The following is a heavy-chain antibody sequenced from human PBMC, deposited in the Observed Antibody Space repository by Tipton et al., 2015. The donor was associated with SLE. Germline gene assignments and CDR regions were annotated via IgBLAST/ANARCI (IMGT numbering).Heavy chain of an antibody. D-gene: IGHD1-26*01. V-gene: IGHV4-34*01. J-gene: IGHJ4*02. CDR2: INHSGST. CDR1: GGSFSGYY. CDR3: ARGGGWELWYFDY. Sequence: LRLSCAVYGGSFSGYYWSWIRQPPGKGLEWIREINHSGSTNYNPSLKSRVTISVDTSKNQFSLKLSSVTAADTAVYYCARGGGWELWYFDYWGQGTLVTVSS.